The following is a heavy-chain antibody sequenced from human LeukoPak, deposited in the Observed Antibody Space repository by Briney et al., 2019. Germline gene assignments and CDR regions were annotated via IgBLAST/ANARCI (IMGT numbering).Heavy chain of an antibody. CDR1: TYISSDFG. V-gene: IGHV1-18*01. Sequence: GASVKVSCKASTYISSDFGISWVRLAPGGGLESMGWVSGDNGQTNYGHKFYGRVTMTMETSTNTASMELRGLRSDDTAIYYCARVYLYTTGWSAAYYYFMDVWGKGTTVIVSS. J-gene: IGHJ6*03. CDR3: ARVYLYTTGWSAAYYYFMDV. D-gene: IGHD3-16*02. CDR2: VSGDNGQT.